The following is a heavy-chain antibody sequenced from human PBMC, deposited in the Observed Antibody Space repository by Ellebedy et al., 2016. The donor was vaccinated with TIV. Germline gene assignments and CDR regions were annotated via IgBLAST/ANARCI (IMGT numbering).Heavy chain of an antibody. CDR1: GFTFSSYW. CDR2: IKQDGSEK. Sequence: GGSLRLSCAASGFTFSSYWMSWVRQAPGEGLEWVANIKQDGSEKYYVDSVKGRFTISREHAKNSLYLQMNSLRAGDTAVYYCARGYCSRGSCAFDPWGQGTLVTVSS. J-gene: IGHJ5*02. V-gene: IGHV3-7*01. D-gene: IGHD2-15*01. CDR3: ARGYCSRGSCAFDP.